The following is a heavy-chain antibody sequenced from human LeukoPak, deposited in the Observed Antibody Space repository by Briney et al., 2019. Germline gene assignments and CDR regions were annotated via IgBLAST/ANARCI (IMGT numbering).Heavy chain of an antibody. CDR1: GGSISSSNW. CDR3: ARAGYYYDSSGYAFDI. J-gene: IGHJ3*02. Sequence: SGTLSLTCAVSGGSISSSNWWSWVRQPPGKGLEWIGEIYHSGSTNYNPSLKSRVTISVDKSKNQFSLKLSSVTAADTAVYYCARAGYYYDSSGYAFDIWGQGTMVTVSS. V-gene: IGHV4-4*02. CDR2: IYHSGST. D-gene: IGHD3-22*01.